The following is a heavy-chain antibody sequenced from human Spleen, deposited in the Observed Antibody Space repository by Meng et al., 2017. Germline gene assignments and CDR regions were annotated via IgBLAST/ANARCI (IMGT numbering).Heavy chain of an antibody. D-gene: IGHD3-10*01. J-gene: IGHJ4*02. CDR3: AKDLRLVWFGEYDY. V-gene: IGHV3-23*01. Sequence: GESLKISCAASGFTFSSYAMTWVRQAPGKGLEWVSSVSGSGDSTYYADSVKGRFTISRDKSKNTLYLQMNSLRAEDTAVYYCAKDLRLVWFGEYDYWGQGRLVTVSS. CDR1: GFTFSSYA. CDR2: VSGSGDST.